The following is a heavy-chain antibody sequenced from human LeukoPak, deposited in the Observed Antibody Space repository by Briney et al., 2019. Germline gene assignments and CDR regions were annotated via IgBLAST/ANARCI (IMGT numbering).Heavy chain of an antibody. CDR3: AGESAETTTYYYYYYYMDV. V-gene: IGHV1-2*02. J-gene: IGHJ6*03. Sequence: ASVKVSCKASGYTFTGYYMHWVRQALGQGLEWMGWINPNSGGTNYAQKFQGRVTMTRDTSISTAYMELSRLRSDDTAVYYCAGESAETTTYYYYYYYMDVWGKGTTVTVSS. CDR1: GYTFTGYY. D-gene: IGHD1-7*01. CDR2: INPNSGGT.